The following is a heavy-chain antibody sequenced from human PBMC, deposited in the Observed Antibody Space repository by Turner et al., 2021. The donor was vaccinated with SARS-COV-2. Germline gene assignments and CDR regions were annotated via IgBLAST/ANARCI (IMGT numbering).Heavy chain of an antibody. V-gene: IGHV3-23*01. CDR1: GFTFSSNA. CDR3: AKDSSSWFYFDY. D-gene: IGHD6-13*01. J-gene: IGHJ4*02. CDR2: SSGWGGST. Sequence: EVTLLVSGGGLVQPGGSLRLSCAASGFTFSSNAMSWVRQAPGKGLEWVLASSGWGGSTHYADSVKGRFTISRDNSKNTLYLQMNSLRAEDTAVYYCAKDSSSWFYFDYWGQGTLVTVSS.